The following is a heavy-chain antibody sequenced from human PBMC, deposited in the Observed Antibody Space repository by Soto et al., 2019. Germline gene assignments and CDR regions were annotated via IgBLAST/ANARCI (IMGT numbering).Heavy chain of an antibody. J-gene: IGHJ4*02. CDR1: GDSINTISYY. V-gene: IGHV4-39*01. CDR3: ARHSGYSYGFDY. Sequence: PSETLSLTCTVSGDSINTISYYWGWIRQPPGKGLEWIANIFSSGTTDYNSSLKSRVTISIDTSKNLFSLDVRSVAAADTAVYFCARHSGYSYGFDYWGQGVLVTVSS. D-gene: IGHD5-18*01. CDR2: IFSSGTT.